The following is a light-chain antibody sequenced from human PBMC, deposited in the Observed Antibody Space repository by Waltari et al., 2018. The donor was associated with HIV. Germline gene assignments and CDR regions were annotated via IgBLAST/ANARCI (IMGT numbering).Light chain of an antibody. J-gene: IGLJ3*02. V-gene: IGLV1-44*01. CDR3: GAWDDSLKGFM. Sequence: QSVLTQPPSASGAPGQRVTISCSGSRSNIGSNPVSWYQQLPGTAPKLLISSSSRRPSGVHDRFSGSKSGSSASLAISGLQSEDESQYFCGAWDDSLKGFMFGGGTQLTVL. CDR1: RSNIGSNP. CDR2: SSS.